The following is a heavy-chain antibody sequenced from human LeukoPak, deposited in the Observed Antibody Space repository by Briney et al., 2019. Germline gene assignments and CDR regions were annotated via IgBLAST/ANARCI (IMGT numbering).Heavy chain of an antibody. Sequence: SGTLSLTCTVSGGSISSSSYYWGWIRQPPGKGLEWIGSIYYSGSTYYNPSLKSRVTISVDTSKNQFSLKLSSVTAADTAVYYCASAWAVAGTLDAFDIWGQGTMVTVSS. D-gene: IGHD6-19*01. CDR2: IYYSGST. CDR3: ASAWAVAGTLDAFDI. J-gene: IGHJ3*02. V-gene: IGHV4-39*01. CDR1: GGSISSSSYY.